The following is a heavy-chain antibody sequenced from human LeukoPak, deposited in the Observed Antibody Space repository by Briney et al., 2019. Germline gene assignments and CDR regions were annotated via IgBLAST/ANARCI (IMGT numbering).Heavy chain of an antibody. CDR1: GFTFRSYA. J-gene: IGHJ4*02. CDR3: ARGYLTGYYDY. D-gene: IGHD1-20*01. CDR2: IYSGGNT. V-gene: IGHV3-66*01. Sequence: GGSLRLSCVASGFTFRSYAMSWVRQAPGKGLEWVSVIYSGGNTYYADSVKGRFTISRDNSKNTLYLQMNSLRAEDTAVYYCARGYLTGYYDYWGQGTLVTVSS.